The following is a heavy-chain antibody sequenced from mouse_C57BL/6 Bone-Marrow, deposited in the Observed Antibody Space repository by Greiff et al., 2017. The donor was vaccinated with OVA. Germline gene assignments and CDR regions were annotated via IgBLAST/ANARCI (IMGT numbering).Heavy chain of an antibody. D-gene: IGHD3-2*02. Sequence: QVQLQQPGAELVKPGASVKMSCKASGYTFTSYWITWVKQRPGQGLDWIGDIYPGSGSTNYNEKFKSKATLTVDTSSSTAYMQLSSLTSEDSAVYYCASGGSSGPYFDYWGQGTTLTVSS. CDR3: ASGGSSGPYFDY. CDR2: IYPGSGST. J-gene: IGHJ2*01. V-gene: IGHV1-55*01. CDR1: GYTFTSYW.